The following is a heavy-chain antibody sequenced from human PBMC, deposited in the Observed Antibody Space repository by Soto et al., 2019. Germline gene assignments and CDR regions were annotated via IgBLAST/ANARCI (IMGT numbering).Heavy chain of an antibody. CDR1: GGSISSSSYY. CDR3: ERHGRRAVAGTRTFDP. J-gene: IGHJ5*02. D-gene: IGHD6-19*01. CDR2: IYYSGST. V-gene: IGHV4-39*01. Sequence: PSETLSLTCTVSGGSISSSSYYWGWIRQPPGKGLEWIGSIYYSGSTHYNPSLKSRVTISVDTSNNLFSLKLSSVTAADTSVYYCERHGRRAVAGTRTFDPWGQGTLVTVS.